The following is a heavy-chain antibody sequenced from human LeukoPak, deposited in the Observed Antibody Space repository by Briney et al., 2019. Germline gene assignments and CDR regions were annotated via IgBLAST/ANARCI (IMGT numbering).Heavy chain of an antibody. J-gene: IGHJ4*02. Sequence: ASVKVSCKASGYTSTSYGISWVRQAPGQGLEWMGWISAYNGNTNYAQKLQGRVTMTTDTSTSTAYMELRSLRSDDTAVYYCARVPYYPGPNDYWGQGTLVTVSS. CDR1: GYTSTSYG. CDR2: ISAYNGNT. V-gene: IGHV1-18*01. D-gene: IGHD3-16*01. CDR3: ARVPYYPGPNDY.